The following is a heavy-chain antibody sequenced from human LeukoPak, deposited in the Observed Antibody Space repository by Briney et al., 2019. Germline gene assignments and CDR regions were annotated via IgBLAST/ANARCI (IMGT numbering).Heavy chain of an antibody. D-gene: IGHD3-3*01. Sequence: SETLSLTCTVSGGSISSYYWSWIRQPAGKGLEWIGRIYTSGSTNYNPSLKSRVTMSVDTSKNQFSLKLSSVTAADTAVYYCAREHDFWSGYYYYYMDVWGKGTTVTVSS. CDR2: IYTSGST. J-gene: IGHJ6*03. V-gene: IGHV4-4*07. CDR1: GGSISSYY. CDR3: AREHDFWSGYYYYYMDV.